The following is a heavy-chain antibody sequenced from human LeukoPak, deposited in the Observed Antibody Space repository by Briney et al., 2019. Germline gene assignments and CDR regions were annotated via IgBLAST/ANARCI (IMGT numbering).Heavy chain of an antibody. CDR3: AREKGPSKSGYSYGLDY. Sequence: GGSLRLSCAASGFTFSSYEMNWVRQAPGKGLEWVAVISYDGSNKYYADSVKGRFTISRDNSKNTLYLQMNSLRAEDTAVYYCAREKGPSKSGYSYGLDYWGQGTLVTVSS. CDR1: GFTFSSYE. D-gene: IGHD5-18*01. CDR2: ISYDGSNK. V-gene: IGHV3-30*04. J-gene: IGHJ4*02.